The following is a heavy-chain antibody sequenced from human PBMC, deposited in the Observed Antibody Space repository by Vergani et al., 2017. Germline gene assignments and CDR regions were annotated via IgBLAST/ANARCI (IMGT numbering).Heavy chain of an antibody. CDR1: GYSFTSYW. J-gene: IGHJ6*03. CDR2: IYPSDSYT. Sequence: EVQLVQSGAEVKKPGESLRISCKGSGYSFTSYWISWVRQMPGKGLEWMGRIYPSDSYTNYSPSFQGHVTISADKSISTAYLQWSSLKASDTAMYYCARHAIVATIIGYYYYYMDVWGKGTTVTVSS. D-gene: IGHD5-12*01. CDR3: ARHAIVATIIGYYYYYMDV. V-gene: IGHV5-10-1*03.